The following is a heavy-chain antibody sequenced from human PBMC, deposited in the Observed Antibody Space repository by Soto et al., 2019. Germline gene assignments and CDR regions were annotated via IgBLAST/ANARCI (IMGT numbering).Heavy chain of an antibody. CDR1: GYTFTSYG. J-gene: IGHJ6*02. Sequence: QVQLVQSGAEVKKPGASVKVSCKASGYTFTSYGISWVRQAPGQGLEWMGWISAYNGNTNYAQKLQGRVTMTTDTSTSTAYMELRSLRSDDTAVYYCARDGSTRTENLGYCSSTSCYIYYYGMDVWGQGTTVTVSS. D-gene: IGHD2-2*02. V-gene: IGHV1-18*01. CDR3: ARDGSTRTENLGYCSSTSCYIYYYGMDV. CDR2: ISAYNGNT.